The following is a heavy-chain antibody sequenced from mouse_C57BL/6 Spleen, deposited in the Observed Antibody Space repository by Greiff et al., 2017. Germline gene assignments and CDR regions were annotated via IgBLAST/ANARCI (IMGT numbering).Heavy chain of an antibody. V-gene: IGHV1-82*01. CDR3: VADSSGSWVAY. CDR1: GYAFSSSW. D-gene: IGHD3-2*02. J-gene: IGHJ3*01. CDR2: IYPGDGDT. Sequence: QVQLKQSGPELVKPGASVKISCKASGYAFSSSWMNWVKQRPGKGLEWIGRIYPGDGDTNYNGKFKGKATLTADKSSSTAYMQLSSLTSEDSAVYFCVADSSGSWVAYWGQGTLVTVSA.